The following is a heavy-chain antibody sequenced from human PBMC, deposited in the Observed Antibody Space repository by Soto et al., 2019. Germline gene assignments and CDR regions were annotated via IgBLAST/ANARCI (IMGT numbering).Heavy chain of an antibody. CDR1: GFTFSDYW. J-gene: IGHJ4*02. CDR3: GRVSGYSFGYGY. Sequence: PGGSLRLSCAASGFTFSDYWIHWVRQAPGKGLVWVSVINSDGTSTKYADSVKGRFTVSRDNAKNTLYLQMNSLRAEDTAVYYCGRVSGYSFGYGYWGQGTLVTVSS. V-gene: IGHV3-74*03. D-gene: IGHD5-18*01. CDR2: INSDGTST.